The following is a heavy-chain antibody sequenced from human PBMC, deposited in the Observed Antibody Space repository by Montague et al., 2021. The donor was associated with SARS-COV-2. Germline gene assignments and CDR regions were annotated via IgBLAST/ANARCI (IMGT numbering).Heavy chain of an antibody. J-gene: IGHJ2*01. CDR2: TYYRSKWYN. CDR3: ARAYCGGDCYFYWYFDL. Sequence: CAISGDSVSGNIATWNWIRQSPLRGLEWLGRTYYRSKWYNDYAVSVKSRVIINPDTSNNRISLQLNSVTPEDTAVYYCARAYCGGDCYFYWYFDLWGRGTLVTVSS. V-gene: IGHV6-1*01. D-gene: IGHD2-21*02. CDR1: GDSVSGNIAT.